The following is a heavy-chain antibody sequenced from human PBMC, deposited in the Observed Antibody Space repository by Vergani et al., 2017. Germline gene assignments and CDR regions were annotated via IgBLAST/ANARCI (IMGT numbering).Heavy chain of an antibody. CDR2: INSEGSST. V-gene: IGHV3-74*01. J-gene: IGHJ6*02. CDR1: GITFSSYW. Sequence: EVQLVESGGGLVQPGGPLRLSCAASGITFSSYWMHWGRQAPGKGRVGVSRINSEGSSTSYADSVKGRFTIARDNAKNTLYLQMNSRRAEDTAVYYCARVPLERPRIPYYYYGMDVWGQGTTVTVSS. CDR3: ARVPLERPRIPYYYYGMDV. D-gene: IGHD1-1*01.